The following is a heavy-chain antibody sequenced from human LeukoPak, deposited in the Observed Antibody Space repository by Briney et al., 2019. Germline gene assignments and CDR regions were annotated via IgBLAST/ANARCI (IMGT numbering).Heavy chain of an antibody. Sequence: PSETLSLTCTVSGGSISSYYWSWIRQPPGKGPEWIGYIYYSGSTNYNPSLKSRVTISVDTSKNQFSLKLSSVTAADTAVYYCARDHGGWPYYYYIDVWGKGTTVTISS. D-gene: IGHD6-19*01. J-gene: IGHJ6*03. CDR3: ARDHGGWPYYYYIDV. CDR1: GGSISSYY. CDR2: IYYSGST. V-gene: IGHV4-59*01.